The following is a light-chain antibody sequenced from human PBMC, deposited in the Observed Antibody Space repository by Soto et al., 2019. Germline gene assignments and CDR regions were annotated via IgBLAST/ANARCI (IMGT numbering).Light chain of an antibody. CDR1: SSDVGGYNY. CDR3: ASYGGNYNVV. Sequence: QSVLTQPPSASGSPGQSVTISCTGTSSDVGGYNYVSWYQHHPGKAPKVLIYEVTERPSGVPGRFSGSRSGNTASLTVSGLQADDEADYYCASYGGNYNVVFGGGTKLTVL. V-gene: IGLV2-8*01. J-gene: IGLJ2*01. CDR2: EVT.